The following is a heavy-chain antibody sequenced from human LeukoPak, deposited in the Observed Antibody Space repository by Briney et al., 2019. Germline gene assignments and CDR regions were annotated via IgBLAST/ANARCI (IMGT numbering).Heavy chain of an antibody. D-gene: IGHD1-14*01. V-gene: IGHV4-39*07. CDR1: RGSISSSRSY. CDR3: ARGGRDHGYYMDV. Sequence: SETLSLTCTVSRGSISSSRSYWGWIRHPPGKGLEWIGSIYYSGSSYYNPSLKSRVTISVDTSKNQFSLKLSSVTAADTAVYYCARGGRDHGYYMDVWGKGTTVTVSS. CDR2: IYYSGSS. J-gene: IGHJ6*03.